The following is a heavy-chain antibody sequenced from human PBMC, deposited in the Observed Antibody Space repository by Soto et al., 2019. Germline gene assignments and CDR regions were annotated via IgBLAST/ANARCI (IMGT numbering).Heavy chain of an antibody. CDR3: AKMPPPAEIAVAGTRHPYYFDY. D-gene: IGHD6-19*01. J-gene: IGHJ4*02. CDR2: ISYDGSNK. V-gene: IGHV3-30*18. CDR1: GFTFSSYG. Sequence: QVQLVESGGGVVQPGRSLRLSCAASGFTFSSYGMHWVRQAPGKGLEWVAVISYDGSNKYYADSVKGRFTISRDNSKNHLYLQMYSLRAEDTAVYYCAKMPPPAEIAVAGTRHPYYFDYWGQGTLVTVSS.